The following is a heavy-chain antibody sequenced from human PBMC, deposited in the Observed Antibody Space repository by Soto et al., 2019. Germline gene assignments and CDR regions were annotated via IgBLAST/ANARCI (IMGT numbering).Heavy chain of an antibody. J-gene: IGHJ4*02. V-gene: IGHV1-2*04. D-gene: IGHD6-19*01. Sequence: ASVKVSCKASGYTFTGYYMHWVRQAPGQGLEWMGWINPNSGGTNYAQKFQGWVTMTRDTSISTAYMELSRLRSDDTAVYYCARDLDSSGWYAHFDYWGQGTLVTVSS. CDR2: INPNSGGT. CDR3: ARDLDSSGWYAHFDY. CDR1: GYTFTGYY.